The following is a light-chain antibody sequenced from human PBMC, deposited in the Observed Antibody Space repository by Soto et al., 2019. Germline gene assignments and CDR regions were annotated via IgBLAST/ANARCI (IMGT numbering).Light chain of an antibody. Sequence: EIVLTQSPATLSLSPGERATLSCGASQSVRTKYLGWYQHKPGQAPRLLIYGASTRATGIPARFSGSGSGTDFSLTISCLETEDFAVYYCQHYYTSPYAFGQGTKVEIK. CDR1: QSVRTKY. CDR3: QHYYTSPYA. J-gene: IGKJ2*01. CDR2: GAS. V-gene: IGKV3-20*01.